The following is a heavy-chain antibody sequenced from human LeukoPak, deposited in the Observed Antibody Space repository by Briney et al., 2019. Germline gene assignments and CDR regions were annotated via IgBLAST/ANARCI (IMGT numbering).Heavy chain of an antibody. CDR3: ARELH. CDR2: ISWNSGSI. J-gene: IGHJ4*02. Sequence: GGSLRLSCAASGFTFDDYAMHWVRQAPGKGLEWVSGISWNSGSIGYADSVKGRFTISRDNAKNSLYLQMNSLGAEDTAVYYCARELHLGQGTLVTVSS. CDR1: GFTFDDYA. V-gene: IGHV3-9*01.